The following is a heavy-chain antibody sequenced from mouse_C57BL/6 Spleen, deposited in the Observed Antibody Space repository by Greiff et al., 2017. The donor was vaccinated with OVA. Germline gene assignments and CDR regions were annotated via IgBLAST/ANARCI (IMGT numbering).Heavy chain of an antibody. CDR2: ISSGGDYI. D-gene: IGHD6-2*01. CDR3: TREVSYYFDY. CDR1: GFTFSSYA. J-gene: IGHJ2*01. V-gene: IGHV5-9-1*02. Sequence: EVKLMESGEGLVKPGGSLKLSCAASGFTFSSYAMSWVRQTPEKRLEWVAYISSGGDYIYYADTVKGRFTISRDNARNTLYLQMSSLKSEDTAMYYCTREVSYYFDYWGQGTTLTVSS.